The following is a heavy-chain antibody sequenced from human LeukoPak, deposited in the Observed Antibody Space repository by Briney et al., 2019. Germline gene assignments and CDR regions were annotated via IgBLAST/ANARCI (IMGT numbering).Heavy chain of an antibody. CDR3: ARDRVFGVVFGRFDP. Sequence: GASVKVSCKASGYTFTGYYLHWVRQAPGQGLEWMGWINPNSGGTSYAQKFQGRVSMTRDTSISIVYMELSGLRSDDTAIYYCARDRVFGVVFGRFDPWGQGTLVTVST. V-gene: IGHV1-2*02. D-gene: IGHD3-3*01. CDR1: GYTFTGYY. CDR2: INPNSGGT. J-gene: IGHJ5*02.